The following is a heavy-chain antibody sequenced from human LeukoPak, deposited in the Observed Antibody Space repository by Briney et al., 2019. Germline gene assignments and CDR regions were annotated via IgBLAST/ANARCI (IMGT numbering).Heavy chain of an antibody. Sequence: GGSLRLSCAVSGFSLSTYWMHWVRQAPGKGLVWVAHSNEDGTGASHAASVKGRFIISRDNAKNTLYLQMNGLRVEDTAVYYCVRVPTNSYGFGQWAQGSLVTVSS. V-gene: IGHV3-74*01. CDR2: SNEDGTGA. J-gene: IGHJ4*02. CDR3: VRVPTNSYGFGQ. D-gene: IGHD5-18*01. CDR1: GFSLSTYW.